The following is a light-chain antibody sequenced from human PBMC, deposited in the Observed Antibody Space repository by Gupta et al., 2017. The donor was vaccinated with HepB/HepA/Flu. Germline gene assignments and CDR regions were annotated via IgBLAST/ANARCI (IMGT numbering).Light chain of an antibody. J-gene: IGKJ3*01. Sequence: DIVMTQSPLSLPVTPGESASISCRSSQSLLQSNGNNYLDWFVQQPGQSPQLLIYLGSNRASGVPDRFSGSGSGTDFTLKINRVEAEDVGVYYCMENLQAPFTFGPGTKVDVK. CDR1: QSLLQSNGNNY. CDR2: LGS. CDR3: MENLQAPFT. V-gene: IGKV2-28*01.